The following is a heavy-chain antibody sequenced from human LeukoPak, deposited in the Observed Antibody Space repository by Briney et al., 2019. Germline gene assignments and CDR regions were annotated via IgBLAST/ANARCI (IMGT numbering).Heavy chain of an antibody. CDR1: GGTLSSYA. CDR2: IIPIFGTA. CDR3: ARDLAASITMVRGVTCMDV. D-gene: IGHD3-10*01. Sequence: SVKVSCKASGGTLSSYAISWVRQAPGQGLEWMGGIIPIFGTANYAQKFQGRVTITADESTSTAYMELSSLRSEDTAVYYCARDLAASITMVRGVTCMDVWGQGTTVTVSS. J-gene: IGHJ6*02. V-gene: IGHV1-69*13.